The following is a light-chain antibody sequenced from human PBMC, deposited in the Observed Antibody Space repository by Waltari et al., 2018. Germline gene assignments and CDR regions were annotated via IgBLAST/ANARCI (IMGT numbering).Light chain of an antibody. CDR2: DDS. V-gene: IGLV3-21*02. CDR1: SVGSKS. Sequence: SHVLTQPPSVSVAPGQTAKLTCVGNSVGSKSVHWYQQKSGRAPEVVVYDDSARPSGIPERMSGAKSGNTATLTIARVEAGDEADYYCQLWDGITDHWVFGGGTKVTVL. J-gene: IGLJ3*02. CDR3: QLWDGITDHWV.